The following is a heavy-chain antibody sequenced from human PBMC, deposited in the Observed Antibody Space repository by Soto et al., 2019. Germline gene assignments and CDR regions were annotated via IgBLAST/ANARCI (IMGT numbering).Heavy chain of an antibody. Sequence: QLQLQESGPGLVKPSETLSLTCTVSGGSISSSSYYWGWIRQPPGKGLEWIGSIYYSGSTYYNPSLKSRVTISVETSKNQFSLKLSSVTAADTAVYYCARQGPDSSSWYMNYFDYWGQGTLVTVSS. CDR1: GGSISSSSYY. V-gene: IGHV4-39*01. CDR2: IYYSGST. D-gene: IGHD6-13*01. J-gene: IGHJ4*02. CDR3: ARQGPDSSSWYMNYFDY.